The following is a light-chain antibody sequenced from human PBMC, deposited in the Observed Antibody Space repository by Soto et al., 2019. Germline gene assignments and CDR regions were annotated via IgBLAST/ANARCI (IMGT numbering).Light chain of an antibody. J-gene: IGLJ3*02. CDR1: SSNIGAGYD. CDR3: QSYDSSLSGSV. CDR2: GNN. Sequence: QSVLTQPPSVSGAPGQRVTISCTGSSSNIGAGYDVHWYQQLPGTAPKLLIYGNNNRPSGVPDRFSGPKSGTSASLAITGLQAEDEADYYCQSYDSSLSGSVFGGGTKLTV. V-gene: IGLV1-40*01.